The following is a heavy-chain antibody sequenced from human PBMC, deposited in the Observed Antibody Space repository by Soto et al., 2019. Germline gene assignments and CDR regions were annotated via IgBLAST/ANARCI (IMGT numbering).Heavy chain of an antibody. Sequence: SVTLSLTCTVAGGYIISYYWSWIRQPPGKGLEWIGHTHYSGSTNYNPSLESRVTISVDTSKNQLSLNLSSVTAADTAVYYCARMIRSYYYGVDVWGQGTTVTVSS. CDR2: THYSGST. D-gene: IGHD3-22*01. CDR1: GGYIISYY. V-gene: IGHV4-59*01. CDR3: ARMIRSYYYGVDV. J-gene: IGHJ6*02.